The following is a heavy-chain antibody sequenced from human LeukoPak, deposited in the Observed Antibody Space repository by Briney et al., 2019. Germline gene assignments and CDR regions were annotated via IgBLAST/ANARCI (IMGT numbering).Heavy chain of an antibody. V-gene: IGHV4-31*03. CDR2: IYYSVST. J-gene: IGHJ4*02. D-gene: IGHD3-22*01. CDR3: ARVARDYYDSSLLPLYYFDY. CDR1: GDPISSGGYS. Sequence: SEALSLTCTVSGDPISSGGYSWSWIRQHPGKGLEWIGYIYYSVSTYYNPSLKSRVTISVDTSKNQFSLKLSSVTAADTAVYYCARVARDYYDSSLLPLYYFDYWGQGTLVTVSS.